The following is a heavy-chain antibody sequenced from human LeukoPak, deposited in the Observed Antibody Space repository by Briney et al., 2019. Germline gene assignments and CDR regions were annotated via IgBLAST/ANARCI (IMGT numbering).Heavy chain of an antibody. Sequence: SQTLSLTCAISGDSLSSNSAAWNWLRQSPSRGLEWLGRTYYRSKWYNDYAVSVKSRITINPDTSKNQFSLQLNSVTPEDTAVYYCARCMYSSSWYEVCGFDYWGQGTLVTVSS. J-gene: IGHJ4*02. CDR2: TYYRSKWYN. V-gene: IGHV6-1*01. CDR3: ARCMYSSSWYEVCGFDY. CDR1: GDSLSSNSAA. D-gene: IGHD6-13*01.